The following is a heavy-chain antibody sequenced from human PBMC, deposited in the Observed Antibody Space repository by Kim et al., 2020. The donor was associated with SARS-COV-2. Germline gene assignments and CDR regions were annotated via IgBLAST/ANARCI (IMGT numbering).Heavy chain of an antibody. Sequence: NYAQKFRGRVTITADESTSTAYMELSSLRSEDTAVYYCARDQGGDGYNPWGQGTLVTVSS. D-gene: IGHD5-12*01. V-gene: IGHV1-69*01. CDR3: ARDQGGDGYNP. J-gene: IGHJ5*02.